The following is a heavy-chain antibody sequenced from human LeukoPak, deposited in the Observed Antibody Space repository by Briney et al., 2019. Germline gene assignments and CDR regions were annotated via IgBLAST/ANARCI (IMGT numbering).Heavy chain of an antibody. J-gene: IGHJ5*02. V-gene: IGHV3-11*06. D-gene: IGHD6-13*01. Sequence: GGSLRLSCAASGFTFSDYYMSWIRQAPGKGLEWVSSISGSSSYIYYADSVKGRFTISRDNARKSLYLQMNSLRAEDTAVYYCARGAQTVAAADNWFDPWGQGTLVTVSS. CDR3: ARGAQTVAAADNWFDP. CDR1: GFTFSDYY. CDR2: ISGSSSYI.